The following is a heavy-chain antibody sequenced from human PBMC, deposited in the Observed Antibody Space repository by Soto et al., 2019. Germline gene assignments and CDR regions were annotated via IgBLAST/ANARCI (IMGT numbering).Heavy chain of an antibody. CDR1: GGTFSSYA. Sequence: ASVKVSCKASGGTFSSYAISWVRQAPGQGLEWMGGIIPIFGTANYAQKFQGRVTITADESTSTAYMELSSLRSEDTAVYYCARDSGRYYGSGSYIGGAVPASVGMDVWGQGTTVTVSS. J-gene: IGHJ6*02. CDR3: ARDSGRYYGSGSYIGGAVPASVGMDV. V-gene: IGHV1-69*13. D-gene: IGHD3-10*01. CDR2: IIPIFGTA.